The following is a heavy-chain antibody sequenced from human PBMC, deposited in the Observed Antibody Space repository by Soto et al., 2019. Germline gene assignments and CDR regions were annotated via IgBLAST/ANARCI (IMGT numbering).Heavy chain of an antibody. J-gene: IGHJ6*02. CDR2: IYYSGST. Sequence: QVQLQESGPGLVKPSETLSLTCTVSGGSISSYYWSWIRQPPGKGLEWIGYIYYSGSTNYNPSLKSRVPISVDTSKNQSALKLSSVTAADPAVYYCAREEGYCRSTSCYYYGMDVWGQGTTVTVSS. CDR3: AREEGYCRSTSCYYYGMDV. CDR1: GGSISSYY. V-gene: IGHV4-59*01. D-gene: IGHD2-2*01.